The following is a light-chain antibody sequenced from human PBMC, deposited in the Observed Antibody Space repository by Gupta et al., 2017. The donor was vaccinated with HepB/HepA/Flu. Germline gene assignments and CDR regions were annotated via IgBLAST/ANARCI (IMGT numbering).Light chain of an antibody. V-gene: IGKV1-39*01. Sequence: DIQMTQSPSYLSVSVGDRVTITCRASQLISSYLNWYQQKPGKAPKLLIYAASSLQSGVPSRFSGSGSGTDFTLTISSLQPEDFATYYCEQSYSTCTFGQGTRLEIK. CDR3: EQSYSTCT. CDR1: QLISSY. CDR2: AAS. J-gene: IGKJ5*01.